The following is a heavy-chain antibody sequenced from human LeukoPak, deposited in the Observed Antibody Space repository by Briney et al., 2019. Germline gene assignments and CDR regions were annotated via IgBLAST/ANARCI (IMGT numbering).Heavy chain of an antibody. CDR1: GGSFSGYY. Sequence: SETLSLTCAVYGGSFSGYYWSWIRQPPGKGLEWIGEINHSGSTNYNPSLKSRVTISVDKSKNQFSLKLSSVTAADTAVYYCARGSVRVGATNWGQGTLVTVSS. CDR3: ARGSVRVGATN. J-gene: IGHJ4*02. D-gene: IGHD1-26*01. CDR2: INHSGST. V-gene: IGHV4-34*01.